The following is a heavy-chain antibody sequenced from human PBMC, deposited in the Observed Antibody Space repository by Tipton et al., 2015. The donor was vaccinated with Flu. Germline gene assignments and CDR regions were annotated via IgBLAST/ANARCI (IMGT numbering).Heavy chain of an antibody. Sequence: QLVQSGAEVKKPGASVKVSCKASGYTFNSYYMHWVRQAPGQGLEWMGMINPSDNTANYAQRFQGRVAMTRDTSTNTIYMELRSLRSDDTAIYYCARRDYSNYVSEPKNWFDPWGRGTLVTVSS. CDR3: ARRDYSNYVSEPKNWFDP. CDR1: GYTFNSYY. CDR2: INPSDNTA. D-gene: IGHD4-11*01. J-gene: IGHJ5*02. V-gene: IGHV1-46*02.